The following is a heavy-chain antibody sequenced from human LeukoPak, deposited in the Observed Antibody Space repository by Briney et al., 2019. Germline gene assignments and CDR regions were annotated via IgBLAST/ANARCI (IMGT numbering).Heavy chain of an antibody. D-gene: IGHD6-13*01. V-gene: IGHV3-30-3*01. J-gene: IGHJ4*02. CDR2: ISYDGSNK. Sequence: PGGALRLSCAASGFTFSSYAMHWVRQAPGKGLEWVAVISYDGSNKYYADSVKGRFTISRDNSKNTLYLQMNSLRAEDTAVYYCAREGFSSSWLDYWGQGTLVTVSS. CDR3: AREGFSSSWLDY. CDR1: GFTFSSYA.